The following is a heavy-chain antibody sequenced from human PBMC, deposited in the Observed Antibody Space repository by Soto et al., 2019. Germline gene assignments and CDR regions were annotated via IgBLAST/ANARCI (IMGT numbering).Heavy chain of an antibody. V-gene: IGHV1-2*02. CDR1: GYPVTAYY. Sequence: QLHLVQSGAVVKKPGASVTVSCSASGYPVTAYYMHWVRQAPGRGLEWMGGINPATGAAKYTQTFRGRVPMTRYTSTSTIFMELSGLTSEATADFYWAGGGGLGVAGSAAFDMWGQGTLVTVSS. J-gene: IGHJ3*02. CDR2: INPATGAA. D-gene: IGHD3-3*01. CDR3: AGGGGLGVAGSAAFDM.